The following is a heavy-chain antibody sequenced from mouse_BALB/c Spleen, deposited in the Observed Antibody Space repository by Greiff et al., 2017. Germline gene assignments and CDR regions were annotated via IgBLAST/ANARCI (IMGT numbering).Heavy chain of an antibody. V-gene: IGHV1S81*02. J-gene: IGHJ4*01. CDR1: GYTFTSYY. CDR2: INPSNGGT. Sequence: QVQLQQSGAELVKPGASVKLSCKASGYTFTSYYMYWVKQRPGQGLEWIGEINPSNGGTNFNEKFKSKATLTVDKSSSTAYMQLSSLTSEDSAVYYCTRTNGNYVDYAMDYWGQGTSVTVSS. D-gene: IGHD2-1*01. CDR3: TRTNGNYVDYAMDY.